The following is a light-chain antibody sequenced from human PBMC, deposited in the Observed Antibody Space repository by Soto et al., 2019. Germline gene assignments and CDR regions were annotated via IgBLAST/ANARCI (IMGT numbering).Light chain of an antibody. J-gene: IGLJ1*01. Sequence: QSVLTQPASVSGSPGQSITISCTGTSXDVGGYNYVSWYQQHPGKAPKLMIYEVSNRPSGVSNRFSGSKSANTASLTISGLQAEDEADYYCSSYTSSSTLIFGTGTKVTVL. CDR1: SXDVGGYNY. CDR2: EVS. V-gene: IGLV2-14*01. CDR3: SSYTSSSTLI.